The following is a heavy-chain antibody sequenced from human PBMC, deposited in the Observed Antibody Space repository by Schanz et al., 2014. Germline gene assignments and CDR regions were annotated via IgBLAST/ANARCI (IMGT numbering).Heavy chain of an antibody. CDR2: IYYSGST. D-gene: IGHD1-1*01. Sequence: QVQLQESGPGLVKPSQTLSLTCAVSGGSISSGGYSWNWIRQPPGKGLEWIVYIYYSGSTYYNPSLKSGVPITVNPSKNHFSLKLSSVTAADTAVYYCARGGRTTYNYYYGMDVWGQGTTVTVSS. CDR3: ARGGRTTYNYYYGMDV. J-gene: IGHJ6*02. CDR1: GGSISSGGYS. V-gene: IGHV4-30-4*07.